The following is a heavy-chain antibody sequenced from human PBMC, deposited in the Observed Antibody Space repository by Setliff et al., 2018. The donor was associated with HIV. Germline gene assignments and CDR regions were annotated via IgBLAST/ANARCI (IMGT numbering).Heavy chain of an antibody. Sequence: PGGSLRLSCAASGFTFSSYSMNWVRQAPGKGLEWVSSISSSSSYIYYADSVKGRFTISRDNARNSLYLQMDSLRAEDTALYYCVRISGSNGHYYYGLDVWGQGTTVTVSS. CDR1: GFTFSSYS. V-gene: IGHV3-21*04. CDR3: VRISGSNGHYYYGLDV. J-gene: IGHJ6*02. D-gene: IGHD1-26*01. CDR2: ISSSSSYI.